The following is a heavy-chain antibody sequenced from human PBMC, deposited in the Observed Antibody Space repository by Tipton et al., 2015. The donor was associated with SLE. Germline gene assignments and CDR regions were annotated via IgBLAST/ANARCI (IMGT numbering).Heavy chain of an antibody. J-gene: IGHJ4*02. CDR1: GGSISSHY. V-gene: IGHV4-59*11. D-gene: IGHD1-7*01. CDR3: ARMLPGGWNYYFDY. Sequence: TLSLTCTVSGGSISSHYWSWIRQPPGKGLEYIGYIYYSGTTNYNPSLKSRVTISVDTSKNQFSLKLSSVTAADTAVYYCARMLPGGWNYYFDYWGQGTAVTVSS. CDR2: IYYSGTT.